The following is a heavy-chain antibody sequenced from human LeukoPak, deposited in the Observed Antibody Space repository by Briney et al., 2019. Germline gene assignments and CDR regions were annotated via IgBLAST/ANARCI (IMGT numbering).Heavy chain of an antibody. D-gene: IGHD2-8*01. Sequence: SETLSLTCTVSGGSISSSGYYWGWVRQPPGKGLEWIGNIYYTGSTYYNPSLKSRVTISVDTSKNQFSLKLSSVTAADTAVYYCARHSRMVGSVGIDPWGQGTLVTVSS. V-gene: IGHV4-39*01. CDR3: ARHSRMVGSVGIDP. J-gene: IGHJ5*02. CDR1: GGSISSSGYY. CDR2: IYYTGST.